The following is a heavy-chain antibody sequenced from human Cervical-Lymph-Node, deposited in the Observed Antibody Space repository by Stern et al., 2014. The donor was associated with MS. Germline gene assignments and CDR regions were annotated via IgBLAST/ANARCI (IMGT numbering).Heavy chain of an antibody. J-gene: IGHJ5*02. CDR1: GGTFSKFP. Sequence: QVPLVQSGAEVTKPWASVKVSCKASGGTFSKFPSSWVRQAPGQCLELLGVIFPVFGTPTYAQEFRGRVTITADVSTSTVYMELSSLRSDDTAVYYCALSSETSDRWYSLGYDLWGQGTLVTVSS. CDR3: ALSSETSDRWYSLGYDL. CDR2: IFPVFGTP. V-gene: IGHV1-69*01. D-gene: IGHD6-13*01.